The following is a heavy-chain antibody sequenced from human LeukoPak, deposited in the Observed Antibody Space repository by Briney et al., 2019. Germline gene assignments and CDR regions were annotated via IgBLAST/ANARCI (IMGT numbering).Heavy chain of an antibody. CDR3: ARDYKFGNDIPGDYYGMDV. CDR1: GFTVSSNY. CDR2: IYSGGST. V-gene: IGHV3-66*01. D-gene: IGHD1-1*01. Sequence: GGSLRLSCAASGFTVSSNYMSWVRQAPGKGLEWVSVIYSGGSTYYADSVKGRFTISRDNSKNTLYLQMNSLRAEDTAVYYCARDYKFGNDIPGDYYGMDVWGQGTTVTVSS. J-gene: IGHJ6*02.